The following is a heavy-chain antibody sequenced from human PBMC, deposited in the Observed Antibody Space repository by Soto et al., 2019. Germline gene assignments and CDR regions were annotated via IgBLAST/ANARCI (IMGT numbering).Heavy chain of an antibody. CDR3: AMYSSSSGAFDI. J-gene: IGHJ3*02. Sequence: GGSLRLSCAASGFTFSSYGMHWVRQAPGKGLEWVAVIWYDGSNKYYADSVKGRFTISRDNSKNTLYLQMNSLRAEDTAVYYCAMYSSSSGAFDIWGQGTMVTVSS. CDR2: IWYDGSNK. V-gene: IGHV3-33*01. D-gene: IGHD6-6*01. CDR1: GFTFSSYG.